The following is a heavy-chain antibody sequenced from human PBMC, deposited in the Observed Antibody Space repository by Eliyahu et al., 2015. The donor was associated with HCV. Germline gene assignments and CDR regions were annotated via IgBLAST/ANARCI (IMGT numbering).Heavy chain of an antibody. D-gene: IGHD3-16*01. V-gene: IGHV1-8*01. Sequence: QVQLVQSGAEVKKPGASVXVSCKASGXTXXNYDXNWVRQATGQGLXWMGWMNPNSGRTGYSQKFQGRVTMTRDSSIFTAYMELSSLDSGDTAIYYCARSGMGGGISFDIWGQGTTVTVSS. J-gene: IGHJ3*02. CDR1: GXTXXNYD. CDR2: MNPNSGRT. CDR3: ARSGMGGGISFDI.